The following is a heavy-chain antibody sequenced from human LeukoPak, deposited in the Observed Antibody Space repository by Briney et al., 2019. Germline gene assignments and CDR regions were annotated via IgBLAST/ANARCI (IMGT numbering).Heavy chain of an antibody. CDR1: GGSISSYY. D-gene: IGHD1-26*01. CDR3: ASRRQPWDVTARWFDP. V-gene: IGHV4-4*07. J-gene: IGHJ5*02. CDR2: IYTSGST. Sequence: PSETLSLTCTVSGGSISSYYWSWIRQPAGKGLEWIGRIYTSGSTNYNPSLKSRVTISVDTSKNQFSLKLSSVTAADTAVYYCASRRQPWDVTARWFDPWGQGTLVTVSS.